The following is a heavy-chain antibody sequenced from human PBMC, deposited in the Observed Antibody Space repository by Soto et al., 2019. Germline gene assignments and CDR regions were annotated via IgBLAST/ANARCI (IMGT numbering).Heavy chain of an antibody. D-gene: IGHD2-15*01. J-gene: IGHJ4*02. CDR3: AKGGSPKYYFDY. V-gene: IGHV3-23*01. CDR1: VFTFSTYA. CDR2: NSGSGGGT. Sequence: HPGGSLRLSCAASVFTFSTYAMSWVRQAPGKGLEWVSANSGSGGGTYYSDSVKGRFTISRDNSKNTLYLQMNSLRAEDTAVYYCAKGGSPKYYFDYWGQGTLVTVSS.